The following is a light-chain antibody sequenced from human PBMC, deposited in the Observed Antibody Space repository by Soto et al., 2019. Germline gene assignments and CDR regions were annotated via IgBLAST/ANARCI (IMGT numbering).Light chain of an antibody. V-gene: IGKV3-20*01. CDR2: GVS. CDR1: QSVSSNY. Sequence: EIVLTQSPGTLSLSLGERVTLSCGASQSVSSNYVAWYQQKPGQAPRLLIYGVSSRATGIPDRFTGSGSGRDSALTISRLEPEDFAVYYCQQYGRSPYSFGQGTKVDIK. J-gene: IGKJ2*01. CDR3: QQYGRSPYS.